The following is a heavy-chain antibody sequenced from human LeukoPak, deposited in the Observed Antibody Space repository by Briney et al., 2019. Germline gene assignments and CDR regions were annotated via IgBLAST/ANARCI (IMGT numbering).Heavy chain of an antibody. D-gene: IGHD6-6*01. CDR2: IIPIFGTA. J-gene: IGHJ6*03. CDR1: GGTFSSYA. Sequence: SVKVSCKASGGTFSSYAISWVRQAPGQGLEWMGGIIPIFGTANYAEKFQGRVTITADKSTSTAYMELSSLRSEDTAVYYCARARDSSSLGGSYYYMDVWGKGTTVTVSS. CDR3: ARARDSSSLGGSYYYMDV. V-gene: IGHV1-69*06.